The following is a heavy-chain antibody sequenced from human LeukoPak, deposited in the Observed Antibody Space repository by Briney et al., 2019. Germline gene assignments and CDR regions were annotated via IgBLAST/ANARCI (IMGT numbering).Heavy chain of an antibody. V-gene: IGHV4-39*01. J-gene: IGHJ4*02. Sequence: SETLSLTCTVSGGSISSSSYYWGWIRQPPGKGLEWIGSIYYSGSTYYNPSLKSRVTISVDTSKNQFSLKLSSVTAADTAVYYCARLVLGYCSSTSCYQGYWGQGTLVTVSS. D-gene: IGHD2-2*01. CDR1: GGSISSSSYY. CDR2: IYYSGST. CDR3: ARLVLGYCSSTSCYQGY.